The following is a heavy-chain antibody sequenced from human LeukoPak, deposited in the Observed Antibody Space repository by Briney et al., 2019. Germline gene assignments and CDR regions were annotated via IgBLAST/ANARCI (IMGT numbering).Heavy chain of an antibody. J-gene: IGHJ4*02. CDR2: ISYDGSNK. D-gene: IGHD2-2*01. V-gene: IGHV3-30*04. CDR3: ARGQVVPADHFDY. CDR1: GFTFSSYA. Sequence: PGGSLRLSCAASGFTFSSYAMHWVRQAPGKGLEWVAVISYDGSNKYYADSVKGRFTISRDNSKNTLYLQMNSLRAEDTAVYYCARGQVVPADHFDYWGQGTLVTVSS.